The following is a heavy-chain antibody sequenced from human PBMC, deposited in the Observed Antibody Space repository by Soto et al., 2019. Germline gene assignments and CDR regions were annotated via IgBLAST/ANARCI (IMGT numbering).Heavy chain of an antibody. Sequence: VASVKVSCKASGYTFTSYGISWVRQAPGQGLEWMGWISAYNGNTNYAQKLQGRVTMTTDTSTSTAYMELRSLRSDDTAVYYCARDPPGIAVAGTVWYFDLWGRGTLVTVSS. CDR2: ISAYNGNT. V-gene: IGHV1-18*01. CDR1: GYTFTSYG. J-gene: IGHJ2*01. CDR3: ARDPPGIAVAGTVWYFDL. D-gene: IGHD6-19*01.